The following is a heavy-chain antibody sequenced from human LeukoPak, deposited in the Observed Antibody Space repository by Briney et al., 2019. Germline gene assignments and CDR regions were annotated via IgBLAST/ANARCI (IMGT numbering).Heavy chain of an antibody. CDR3: ARNKPITPFFGMDV. D-gene: IGHD2/OR15-2a*01. J-gene: IGHJ6*02. CDR2: ISYGGDNE. Sequence: GGSLRLSCAASGFTISDYAMHWLRQAPGKGLQWVAVISYGGDNEYYADSVKGRFTITRANSQHTLYRQINSLRPEDTAVYYCARNKPITPFFGMDVWGQGTAVTVSS. V-gene: IGHV3-30*04. CDR1: GFTISDYA.